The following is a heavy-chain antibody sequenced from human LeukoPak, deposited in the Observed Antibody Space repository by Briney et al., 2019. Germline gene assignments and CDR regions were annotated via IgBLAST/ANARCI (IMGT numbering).Heavy chain of an antibody. J-gene: IGHJ3*02. Sequence: SETLSLTCAVYGGSFSGYYWSWIRQPPGKGLEWIGEINHSGSTNYNPSLKSRVTISVDTSKNQFSLKLSSVTAADTAVYYCARRYRTGWLLFDAFDIWGQGTMVTVSS. CDR3: ARRYRTGWLLFDAFDI. CDR2: INHSGST. V-gene: IGHV4-34*01. CDR1: GGSFSGYY. D-gene: IGHD3-22*01.